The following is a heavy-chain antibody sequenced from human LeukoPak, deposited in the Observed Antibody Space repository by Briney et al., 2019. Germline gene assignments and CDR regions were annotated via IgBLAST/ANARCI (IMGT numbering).Heavy chain of an antibody. V-gene: IGHV1-18*01. J-gene: IGHJ6*03. CDR1: GYTFTSYG. Sequence: ASVKVSCKASGYTFTSYGISWVRQAPGQGLEWMGWISAYNGNTNYAQRLQGRVTMTTDTSTSTAYMELRSLRSDDTAVYYCARDDTSLGDYYYMDVWGKGTTVTVSS. CDR3: ARDDTSLGDYYYMDV. D-gene: IGHD2-2*01. CDR2: ISAYNGNT.